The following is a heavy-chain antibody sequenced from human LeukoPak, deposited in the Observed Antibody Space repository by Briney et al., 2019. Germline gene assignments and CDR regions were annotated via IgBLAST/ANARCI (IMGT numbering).Heavy chain of an antibody. Sequence: SETLSLTCTVSGVSISSYYWSWIRQPPGKGLEWVGYIYYSGCTNYNPSLKSRVTISVDTSKNQFSLKLSSVTAADTAVYYCARLHSGSYYLNYWGQGTLVTVSS. CDR3: ARLHSGSYYLNY. CDR1: GVSISSYY. CDR2: IYYSGCT. D-gene: IGHD1-26*01. J-gene: IGHJ4*02. V-gene: IGHV4-59*08.